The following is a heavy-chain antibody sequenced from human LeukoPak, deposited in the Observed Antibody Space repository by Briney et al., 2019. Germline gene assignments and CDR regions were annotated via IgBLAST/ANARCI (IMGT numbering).Heavy chain of an antibody. V-gene: IGHV4-61*02. J-gene: IGHJ4*02. Sequence: SQTLSLTCTVSGGSISSGSYYWSWIRQPAGKGLEWIGRIYTSGSTNYNPSLKSRVTISVDTSKNQFSLKLSSVTAADTAVYYCAREIRGSGYYLKHFDYWGQGTLVTVSS. CDR2: IYTSGST. CDR1: GGSISSGSYY. D-gene: IGHD3-22*01. CDR3: AREIRGSGYYLKHFDY.